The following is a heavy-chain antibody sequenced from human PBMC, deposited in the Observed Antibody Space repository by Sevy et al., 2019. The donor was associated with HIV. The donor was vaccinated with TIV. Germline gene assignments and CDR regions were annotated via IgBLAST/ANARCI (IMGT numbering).Heavy chain of an antibody. CDR3: VRGGGGGYSYSLDC. V-gene: IGHV3-7*01. CDR2: LKQDGSEK. CDR1: GFSFSVYW. J-gene: IGHJ4*02. Sequence: GGSLRLSCAASGFSFSVYWMSWVRQAPGKGLEWVATLKQDGSEKYYVDSMKGRFTISRDNAKNSLYLQMNSLRAEDTAVYYCVRGGGGGYSYSLDCWGQGTLVTVSS. D-gene: IGHD5-18*01.